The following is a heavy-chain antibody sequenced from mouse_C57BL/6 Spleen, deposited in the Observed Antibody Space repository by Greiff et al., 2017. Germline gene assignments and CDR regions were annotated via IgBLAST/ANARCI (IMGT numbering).Heavy chain of an antibody. V-gene: IGHV1-52*01. CDR3: AREGSSYYAMDY. D-gene: IGHD1-1*01. J-gene: IGHJ4*01. CDR1: GYTFTSYW. Sequence: QVQLQQSGAELVRPGSSVKLSCKASGYTFTSYWMHWVKQRPIQGLEWIGNIDPSDSETHYNQKFKDKATLTVDKSSSTAYMQLSSLTSEDSAVYYCAREGSSYYAMDYWGQGTSVTVSS. CDR2: IDPSDSET.